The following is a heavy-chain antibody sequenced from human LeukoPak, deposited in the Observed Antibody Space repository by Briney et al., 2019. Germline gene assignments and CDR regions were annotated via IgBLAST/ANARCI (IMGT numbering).Heavy chain of an antibody. CDR2: IYYSGST. J-gene: IGHJ4*02. V-gene: IGHV4-59*01. D-gene: IGHD3-3*01. CDR3: ARSMTEFWSGYSFTYYLDY. CDR1: GGSISSYY. Sequence: NPSETLSLTCTAAGGSISSYYWSWIRQPPGKGLKWIGYIYYSGSTNYNPSLKSRVTISVDTSKNQFSLKLSSVTAADTAVYYCARSMTEFWSGYSFTYYLDYWGQGTLVTVSS.